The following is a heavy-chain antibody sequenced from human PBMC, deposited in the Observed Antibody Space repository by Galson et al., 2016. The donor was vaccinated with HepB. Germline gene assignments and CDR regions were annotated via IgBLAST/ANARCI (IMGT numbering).Heavy chain of an antibody. CDR1: GFTTTPYR. CDR3: ARDGVYGMGV. CDR2: ISSGSDTL. V-gene: IGHV3-48*02. D-gene: IGHD3-16*01. J-gene: IGHJ6*02. Sequence: SLRLSRPPSGFTTTPYRMHWLRRTPGNGLERSSDISSGSDTLHYADSLKGRFTISRDNAKNSLYLQMNNLRDEDTAMYYCARDGVYGMGVWGQGTTVAVSS.